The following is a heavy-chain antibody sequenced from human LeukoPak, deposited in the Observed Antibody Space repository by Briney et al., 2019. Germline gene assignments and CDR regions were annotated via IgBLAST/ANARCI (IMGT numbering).Heavy chain of an antibody. CDR1: GYSFTSYW. Sequence: KPGESLKISCKASGYSFTSYWIGWARQMPGKGLEWMGIIFPGDSDTRYSPSFQGQVTISADKSISTAYLQWGSLKASDTAMYYCARRYDSSGFCPAAFDMWGQGTMVTVSS. J-gene: IGHJ3*02. D-gene: IGHD3-22*01. V-gene: IGHV5-51*01. CDR2: IFPGDSDT. CDR3: ARRYDSSGFCPAAFDM.